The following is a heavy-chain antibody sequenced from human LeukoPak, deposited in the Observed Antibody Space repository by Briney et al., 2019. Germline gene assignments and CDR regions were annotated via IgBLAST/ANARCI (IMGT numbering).Heavy chain of an antibody. V-gene: IGHV4-34*01. Sequence: SETLSLTCAVYGGSFSGYYWSWIRQPPGKGLEWIGEINHSGSTNYNPSLKSRVTISVDTSKNQFSLKLSSVTAADTAVYYCARGRGYYYGSGSYYYYYMDVWGKGTTVTVSS. J-gene: IGHJ6*03. CDR2: INHSGST. CDR1: GGSFSGYY. CDR3: ARGRGYYYGSGSYYYYYMDV. D-gene: IGHD3-10*01.